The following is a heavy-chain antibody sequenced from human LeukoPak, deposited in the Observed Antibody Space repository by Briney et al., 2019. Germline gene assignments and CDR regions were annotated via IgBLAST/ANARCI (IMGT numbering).Heavy chain of an antibody. CDR2: ISGSGGST. CDR3: LLREAGFLARQERLGPYYYHGMDV. Sequence: GGSLRLSCAASGFTFSSYAMSWVRQAPGKGLEWVSGISGSGGSTYYADSVKGRFTISRDNSKNTLYLQMNSLRAEDTAVYYCLLREAGFLARQERLGPYYYHGMDVWGQGTTVTVS. D-gene: IGHD6-6*01. V-gene: IGHV3-23*01. CDR1: GFTFSSYA. J-gene: IGHJ6*02.